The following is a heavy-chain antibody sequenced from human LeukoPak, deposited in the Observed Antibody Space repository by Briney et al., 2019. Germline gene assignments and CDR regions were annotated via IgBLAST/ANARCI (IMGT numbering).Heavy chain of an antibody. CDR2: ISYEASNK. J-gene: IGHJ4*02. CDR1: VFTFGNHA. D-gene: IGHD2-8*02. CDR3: ARDYLVGCTDTICYPIDY. V-gene: IGHV3-30*01. Sequence: PGSSLRLSRAASVFTFGNHAVHCVRQAPGMGLEWGAVISYEASNKDYADSVKGRFTISRDNSNNILYLQMNSLRAEDTAVYYCARDYLVGCTDTICYPIDYWGQGTLVTVSS.